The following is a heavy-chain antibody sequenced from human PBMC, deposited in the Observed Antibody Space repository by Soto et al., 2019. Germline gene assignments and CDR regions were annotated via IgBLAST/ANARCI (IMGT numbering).Heavy chain of an antibody. CDR1: GGSISSSSYY. Sequence: SETLSLTCTVSGGSISSSSYYWGWIRQPPGKGLEWIGSIYYSGSTYYNPSLKSRVTISVDTSKNQFSLKLSSVTAAYTAVYYCASYPYGDYYYYGMDVWGQGTTVTVSS. CDR3: ASYPYGDYYYYGMDV. J-gene: IGHJ6*02. V-gene: IGHV4-39*01. D-gene: IGHD4-17*01. CDR2: IYYSGST.